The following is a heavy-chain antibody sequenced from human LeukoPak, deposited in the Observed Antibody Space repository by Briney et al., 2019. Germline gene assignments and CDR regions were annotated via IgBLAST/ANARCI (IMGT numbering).Heavy chain of an antibody. D-gene: IGHD3-10*01. J-gene: IGHJ6*03. CDR2: ISSSSSTI. CDR3: ARVGFGESYYYYYYMDV. V-gene: IGHV3-48*01. CDR1: GFTFSSYS. Sequence: GGSLRLSCAASGFTFSSYSMNWVRQAPGKGLEWVSYISSSSSTIYYADSVKGRFTISRDNAKNSLYLQMNSLRAEDTAVYYCARVGFGESYYYYYYMDVWGKGTTVTVSS.